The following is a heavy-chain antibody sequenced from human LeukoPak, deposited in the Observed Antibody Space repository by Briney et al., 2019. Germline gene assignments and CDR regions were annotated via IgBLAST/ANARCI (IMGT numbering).Heavy chain of an antibody. V-gene: IGHV3-74*01. Sequence: GGSLRLSCAASGFTFKLYWMHWVRQVPGKRPVWVSRINDDGSDTIYADSVRGRFTISRDDAKNTVYLQMNNLRAEDTAVYYCVRGGPSTWSWGQGALVTVSS. J-gene: IGHJ5*02. CDR1: GFTFKLYW. CDR3: VRGGPSTWS. D-gene: IGHD2-15*01. CDR2: INDDGSDT.